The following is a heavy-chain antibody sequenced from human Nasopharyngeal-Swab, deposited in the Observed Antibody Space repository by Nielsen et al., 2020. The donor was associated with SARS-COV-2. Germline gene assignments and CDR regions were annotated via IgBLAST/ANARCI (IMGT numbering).Heavy chain of an antibody. CDR1: GFTFSSYA. J-gene: IGHJ4*02. V-gene: IGHV3-23*01. CDR3: AKVGFRSITGTSPLEY. D-gene: IGHD1-20*01. CDR2: ISGSGGST. Sequence: GESLKISCAASGFTFSSYAMSWVRQAPGKGPEWVSAISGSGGSTYYADSVKGRFTISRDNSKNTLYLQMNSLRAEDTAVYYCAKVGFRSITGTSPLEYWGQGTLVTVSS.